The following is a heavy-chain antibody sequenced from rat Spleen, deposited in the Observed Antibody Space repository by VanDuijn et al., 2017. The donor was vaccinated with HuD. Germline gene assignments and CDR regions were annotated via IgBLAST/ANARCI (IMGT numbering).Heavy chain of an antibody. CDR1: GFTFSDFG. Sequence: EVQLVESGGGLVQPGRSLKLSCAASGFTFSDFGMAWVHQAPTKGLEWVATISYGDSSGHSSTYYRDSVKGRFTISRNNAKTTLYLQMNSLRSEDTATYYCARQDYGGYDYWGQGVMVTVSS. J-gene: IGHJ2*01. CDR3: ARQDYGGYDY. D-gene: IGHD1-11*01. V-gene: IGHV5-29*01. CDR2: ISYGDSSGHSST.